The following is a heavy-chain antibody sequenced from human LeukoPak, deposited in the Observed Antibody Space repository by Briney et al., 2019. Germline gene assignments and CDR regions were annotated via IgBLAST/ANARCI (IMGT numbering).Heavy chain of an antibody. CDR3: ARANSYDSSGHYYEFDY. CDR1: GGSFSGYY. J-gene: IGHJ4*02. Sequence: SETLSLTCAVYGGSFSGYYWSWIRQPPGKGLVWFGEINHSGSTNYNPSLKSRVTISVDTSKNQFSLKLSSVTAADTAVYYCARANSYDSSGHYYEFDYWGQGTLVTVSS. V-gene: IGHV4-34*01. CDR2: INHSGST. D-gene: IGHD3-22*01.